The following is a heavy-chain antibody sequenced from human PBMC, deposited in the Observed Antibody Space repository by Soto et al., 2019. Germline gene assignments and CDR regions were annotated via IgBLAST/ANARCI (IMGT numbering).Heavy chain of an antibody. CDR1: GGSFSGYY. CDR3: ARGSQPYVDSSGFLAVGYYFDY. V-gene: IGHV4-34*01. J-gene: IGHJ4*02. CDR2: INHSGST. D-gene: IGHD3-22*01. Sequence: SETLSLTCAVYGGSFSGYYWSWIRQPPGKGLEWIGEINHSGSTNYNPSLKSRVTISVDTSENQFSLKLSSVTAADTAVYYCARGSQPYVDSSGFLAVGYYFDYWGQGTLVTVSS.